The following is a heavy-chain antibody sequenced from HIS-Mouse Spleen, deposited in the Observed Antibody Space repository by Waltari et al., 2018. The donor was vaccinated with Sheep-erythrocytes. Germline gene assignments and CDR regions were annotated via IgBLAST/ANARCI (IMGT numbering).Heavy chain of an antibody. J-gene: IGHJ4*02. CDR3: PKDRRGFWDY. CDR2: ISNDGSNK. V-gene: IGHV3-30*18. D-gene: IGHD3-10*01. CDR1: GFTFSSYG. Sequence: QVQLVESGGGVVQPGRSLRLSCAASGFTFSSYGMHWVRQAPGKGLGWVAVISNDGSNKYYADSVKGRFTISRDNSKNTLYLQMNSLRAEDTAVYYCPKDRRGFWDYWGQGTLVTVSS.